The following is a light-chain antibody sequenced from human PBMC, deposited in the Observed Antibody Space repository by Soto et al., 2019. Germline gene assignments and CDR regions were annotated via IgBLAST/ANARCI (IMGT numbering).Light chain of an antibody. CDR2: EVS. CDR3: ATWDDSLNGPV. V-gene: IGLV2-8*01. Sequence: QSVLTQPPSASGSPGQSVTISCTGTSSDVGGYNYVSWYQQHPGKAPKLMIYEVSKRPSGVPDRFSGSKSDTSASLAISGLQSEDEADYYCATWDDSLNGPVFGGGTQLTVL. J-gene: IGLJ3*02. CDR1: SSDVGGYNY.